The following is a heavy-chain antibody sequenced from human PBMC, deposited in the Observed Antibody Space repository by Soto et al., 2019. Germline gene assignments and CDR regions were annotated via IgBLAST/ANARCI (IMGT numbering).Heavy chain of an antibody. CDR3: ARDRLRGYDSSGFYS. J-gene: IGHJ4*02. CDR1: GGTFSSYT. V-gene: IGHV1-18*01. Sequence: ASVKVSCKASGGTFSSYTINWVRQAPGQGLEWMGWINPSDGNRNFAQKFEDRVTMTTATSTNTVFLELRSLKSDDTAIYYCARDRLRGYDSSGFYSWGQGTMVTVSS. D-gene: IGHD3-22*01. CDR2: INPSDGNR.